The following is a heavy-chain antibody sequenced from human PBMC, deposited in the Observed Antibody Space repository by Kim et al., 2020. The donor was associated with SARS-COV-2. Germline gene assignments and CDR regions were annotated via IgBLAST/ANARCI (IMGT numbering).Heavy chain of an antibody. D-gene: IGHD1-20*01. CDR1: GFTFSSYS. CDR2: ISSSSSYI. V-gene: IGHV3-21*01. J-gene: IGHJ4*02. Sequence: GGSLRLSCAASGFTFSSYSMNWVRQAPGKGLEWVSSISSSSSYIYYADSVKGRFTISRDNAKNSLYLQMNSLRAEDTAVYYCARDVGRYNWNGPNFDYWGQGTLVTVSS. CDR3: ARDVGRYNWNGPNFDY.